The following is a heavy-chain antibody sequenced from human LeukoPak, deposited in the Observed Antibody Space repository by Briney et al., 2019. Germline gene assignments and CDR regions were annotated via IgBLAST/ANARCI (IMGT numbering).Heavy chain of an antibody. V-gene: IGHV1-2*02. CDR2: INPNSGGT. Sequence: GASLRLSCTASGYTFTDYYMNWVRQAPGKGLEWMGCINPNSGGTNYAEKFQGRVTMTRDTSNSTAYMELSRLRSDDTAVYYCARAYCSSTSCYRGSDAFDIWGQGTMVTVSS. CDR3: ARAYCSSTSCYRGSDAFDI. CDR1: GYTFTDYY. J-gene: IGHJ3*02. D-gene: IGHD2-2*01.